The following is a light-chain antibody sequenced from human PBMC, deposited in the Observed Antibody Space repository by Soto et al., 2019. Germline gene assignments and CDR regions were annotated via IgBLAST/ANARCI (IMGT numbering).Light chain of an antibody. CDR1: SSDVGGYKY. Sequence: QAVVTQPPSASGSPGQSVTISCTGTSSDVGGYKYVSWYQQHPGKAPKLMIFEVNKRPSGVPDRFSGSKSGNTASLTVSGRQAEDEADYYCSAYAGINNLGVFGTGTKLTVL. V-gene: IGLV2-8*01. CDR3: SAYAGINNLGV. J-gene: IGLJ1*01. CDR2: EVN.